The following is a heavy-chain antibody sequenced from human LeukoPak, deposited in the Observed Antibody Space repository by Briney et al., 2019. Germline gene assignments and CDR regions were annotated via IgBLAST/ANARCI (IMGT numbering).Heavy chain of an antibody. CDR1: GGTFSSYA. CDR2: IIPIFGTA. Sequence: PVKVSCKASGGTFSSYAISWVRQAPGQGLEWMGGIIPIFGTANYAQKFQGRVTITADKSTSTAYMELSSLRSEDTAVYYCARAADSSSYEIGVNWFDPWGHGTLVTVSS. V-gene: IGHV1-69*06. D-gene: IGHD6-13*01. CDR3: ARAADSSSYEIGVNWFDP. J-gene: IGHJ5*02.